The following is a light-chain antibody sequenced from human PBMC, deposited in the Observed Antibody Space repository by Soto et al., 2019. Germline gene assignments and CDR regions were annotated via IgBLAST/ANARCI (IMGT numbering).Light chain of an antibody. CDR2: GAX. J-gene: IGKJ1*01. CDR3: QQYNNWPSWT. CDR1: HSVINN. Sequence: IVMTQSPATLSLSPGERATLFXRASHSVINNLTWYQQKPGQXTRLIXXGAXTRATGIPARFSGSGSGREFTLTLSSLQSEDFAVYYCQQYNNWPSWTFGQGTKVDIK. V-gene: IGKV3-15*01.